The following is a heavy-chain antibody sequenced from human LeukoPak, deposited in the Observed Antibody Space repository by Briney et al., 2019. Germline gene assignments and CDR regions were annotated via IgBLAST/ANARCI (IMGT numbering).Heavy chain of an antibody. Sequence: TSETLSLTCTVSGGSISSSSYYWGWIRQPPGKGLEWIGSIYYSGSTYYNPSLKSRVTISVDTSKNQFSLKLSSVTAADTAVYYCARARIAVAGIVWYYYYGMDVWGQGTTVTVSS. CDR3: ARARIAVAGIVWYYYYGMDV. CDR1: GGSISSSSYY. V-gene: IGHV4-39*01. CDR2: IYYSGST. J-gene: IGHJ6*02. D-gene: IGHD6-19*01.